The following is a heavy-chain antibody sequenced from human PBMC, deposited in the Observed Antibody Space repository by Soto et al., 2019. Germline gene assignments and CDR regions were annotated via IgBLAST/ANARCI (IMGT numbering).Heavy chain of an antibody. Sequence: GGSLRLSCAASGFTFDDYAMHWVRQAPGKGLEWVAVISYDGSNKYYADSVKGRFTISRDNSKNTLYLQMNSLRAEDTAVYYCAKHWYSGYDLWGTLFDYWGQGTLVTVSS. CDR3: AKHWYSGYDLWGTLFDY. V-gene: IGHV3-30*18. CDR1: GFTFDDYA. D-gene: IGHD5-12*01. J-gene: IGHJ4*02. CDR2: ISYDGSNK.